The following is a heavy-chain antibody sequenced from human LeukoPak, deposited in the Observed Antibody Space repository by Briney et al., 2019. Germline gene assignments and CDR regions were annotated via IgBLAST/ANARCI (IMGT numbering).Heavy chain of an antibody. Sequence: ASVKVSCKASGYTFTSYGISWVRQAPGQGLEWMGWISAYNGNTNYSQKLQGRVTMTTDTSTSTAYMELRSLRSDDTAVYYCARDRYSSGWSLPPNAREQYYFDYWGQGTLVTVSS. CDR3: ARDRYSSGWSLPPNAREQYYFDY. V-gene: IGHV1-18*01. J-gene: IGHJ4*02. CDR1: GYTFTSYG. D-gene: IGHD6-19*01. CDR2: ISAYNGNT.